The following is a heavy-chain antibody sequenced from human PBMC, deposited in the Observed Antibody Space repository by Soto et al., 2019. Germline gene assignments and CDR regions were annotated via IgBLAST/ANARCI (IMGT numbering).Heavy chain of an antibody. CDR2: IIPIFGTA. Sequence: SVKVSCKASGGTFSSYAISWVRQAPGQGLEWMGGIIPIFGTANYAQKFQGRVTITADESTSTAYMELSSLRSEDTAVYYCARGFGYCSSTSCYRNGMDVWGQGTTVTVSS. CDR1: GGTFSSYA. V-gene: IGHV1-69*13. CDR3: ARGFGYCSSTSCYRNGMDV. D-gene: IGHD2-2*02. J-gene: IGHJ6*02.